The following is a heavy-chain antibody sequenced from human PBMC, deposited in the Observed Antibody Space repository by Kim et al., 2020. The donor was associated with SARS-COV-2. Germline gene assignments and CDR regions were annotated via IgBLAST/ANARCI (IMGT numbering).Heavy chain of an antibody. J-gene: IGHJ4*02. V-gene: IGHV4-34*01. Sequence: SETLSLTCAVYGGSFNHYYWSWIRQSPGKGLEWIGEINHSGSTNYNPSLESRVTMSVDTSKNQFSLKLTSVTAADTAVYYCARIEVFDFDYWGPGTLVTV. CDR2: INHSGST. CDR1: GGSFNHYY. CDR3: ARIEVFDFDY. D-gene: IGHD2-21*01.